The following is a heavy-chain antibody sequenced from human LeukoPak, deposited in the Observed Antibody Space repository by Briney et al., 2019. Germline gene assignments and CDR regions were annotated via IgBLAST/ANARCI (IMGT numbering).Heavy chain of an antibody. CDR1: GFTFCDHY. CDR2: SRNKVNSYTT. D-gene: IGHD4/OR15-4a*01. V-gene: IGHV3-72*01. J-gene: IGHJ4*02. Sequence: GGSLRLSCAASGFTFCDHYIDWVRQAPGKGLEWVGRSRNKVNSYTTAYAASVIGRFTVSRDDLSATVYLQMNSLKTEDTAVYYCTRSMYGEGRRIIDLDYWGQGTLLTVSS. CDR3: TRSMYGEGRRIIDLDY.